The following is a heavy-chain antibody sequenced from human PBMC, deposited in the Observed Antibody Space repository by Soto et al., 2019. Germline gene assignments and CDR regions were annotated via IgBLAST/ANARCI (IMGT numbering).Heavy chain of an antibody. D-gene: IGHD3-22*01. Sequence: ASVKVSCKASGYTFTSYGISWVRQAPGQGLEWMGWISAYNGNTNYAQKLQGRVTMTTDTSTSTAYMELRSLRSDDTALYYCARDIRSYYYDSSGYLRSDYWGQGTLVTVSS. CDR2: ISAYNGNT. J-gene: IGHJ4*02. V-gene: IGHV1-18*01. CDR3: ARDIRSYYYDSSGYLRSDY. CDR1: GYTFTSYG.